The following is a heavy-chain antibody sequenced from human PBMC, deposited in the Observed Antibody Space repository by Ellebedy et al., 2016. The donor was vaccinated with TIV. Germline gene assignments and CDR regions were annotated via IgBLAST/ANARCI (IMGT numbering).Heavy chain of an antibody. V-gene: IGHV3-21*01. D-gene: IGHD1-26*01. Sequence: GESLKISXAASGFTFSSYSMNWVRQAPGKGLEWVSSISSSSSYIYYADSVKGRFTISRDNAKNSLYLQMNSLRAEDTAVYYCARLGSKGRIVGATTEAYYYYGMDVWGQGTTVTVSS. CDR1: GFTFSSYS. CDR2: ISSSSSYI. CDR3: ARLGSKGRIVGATTEAYYYYGMDV. J-gene: IGHJ6*02.